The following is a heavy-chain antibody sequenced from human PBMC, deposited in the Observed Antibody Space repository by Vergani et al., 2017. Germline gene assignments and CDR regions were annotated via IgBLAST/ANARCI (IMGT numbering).Heavy chain of an antibody. CDR3: ARGRGDNWYFDL. CDR2: INYVGRT. V-gene: IGHV4-59*04. D-gene: IGHD3-16*01. CDR1: GFTFTAHG. J-gene: IGHJ2*01. Sequence: VQLLESGGGLVQPGGSLRLSCVASGFTFTAHGLNWVRQAPGKGLEWIGSINYVGRTYYIPSLQSRATVFVDTSKNQFSLNLTSVTAADTAVYYCARGRGDNWYFDLWGRGTLVTVSS.